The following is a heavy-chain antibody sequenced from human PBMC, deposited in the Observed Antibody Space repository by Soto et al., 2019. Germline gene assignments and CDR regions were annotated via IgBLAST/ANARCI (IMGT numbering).Heavy chain of an antibody. CDR2: IYYSGST. V-gene: IGHV4-39*07. CDR1: GGSISSSSYF. Sequence: SETLSLTCSVSGGSISSSSYFWGWIRQPPGKGLEWIGSIYYSGSTYYNPSLKSRVTVSVDTSKNQFSLKLSSVTAADTAVYYCARSVDPWGQGTLVTVSS. J-gene: IGHJ5*02. CDR3: ARSVDP.